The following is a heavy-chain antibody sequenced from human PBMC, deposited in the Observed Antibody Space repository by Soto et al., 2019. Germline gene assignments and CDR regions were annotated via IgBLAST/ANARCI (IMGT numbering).Heavy chain of an antibody. Sequence: SETLSLTCAVYGGSFSGYYWTWFRQSPEKGLQWIGEINHSGDTNYNPSLKSRVSISLDTSKNQFSLRLSSVTAADTAIYYCARGLTYRSNWYKWFDPWGQGTLVTVSS. J-gene: IGHJ5*02. V-gene: IGHV4-34*01. CDR1: GGSFSGYY. CDR2: INHSGDT. CDR3: ARGLTYRSNWYKWFDP. D-gene: IGHD6-13*01.